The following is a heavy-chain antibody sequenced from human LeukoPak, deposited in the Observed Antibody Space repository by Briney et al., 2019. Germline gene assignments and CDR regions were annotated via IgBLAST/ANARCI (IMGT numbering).Heavy chain of an antibody. CDR1: GGSISSYY. D-gene: IGHD6-13*01. CDR3: ARHPGIALSFDP. V-gene: IGHV4-59*08. J-gene: IGHJ5*02. Sequence: PSETLSLTCTVSGGSISSYYWSWIRQPPGKGLEWIGYIYYSGSTNYNPSLKSRVTISVDTSKNQFSLKLSSVTAADTAVYYCARHPGIALSFDPWGQGTLVTVSS. CDR2: IYYSGST.